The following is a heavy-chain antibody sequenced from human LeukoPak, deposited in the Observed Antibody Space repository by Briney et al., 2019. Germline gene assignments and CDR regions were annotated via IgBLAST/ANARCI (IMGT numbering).Heavy chain of an antibody. CDR3: ARDGGRNFDY. Sequence: PGGSLRLSCAPSGFTFSSYAMHWVRQAPGKGLEWVANINPDGGGKFYVDSVEGRFTISRDNAKNSLYLQMNSLRAEDTAMYYCARDGGRNFDYWGQGTLVTVSS. V-gene: IGHV3-7*01. CDR1: GFTFSSYA. J-gene: IGHJ4*02. CDR2: INPDGGGK.